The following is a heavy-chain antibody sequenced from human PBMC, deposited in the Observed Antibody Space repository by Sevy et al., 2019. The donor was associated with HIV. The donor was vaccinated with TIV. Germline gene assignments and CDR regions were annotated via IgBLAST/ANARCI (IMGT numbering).Heavy chain of an antibody. CDR2: ISFDGSNE. V-gene: IGHV3-30-3*01. D-gene: IGHD1-1*01. CDR1: GFTFIFFS. J-gene: IGHJ1*01. Sequence: GGSLRLSCAASGFTFIFFSMHWVRQAPGKGLEWVATISFDGSNEHYADSVKGRFTISRDNSKNSLFLQMNSLRADDSAVYYCALERLSSAVAEYFHNWGQGTLVTVSS. CDR3: ALERLSSAVAEYFHN.